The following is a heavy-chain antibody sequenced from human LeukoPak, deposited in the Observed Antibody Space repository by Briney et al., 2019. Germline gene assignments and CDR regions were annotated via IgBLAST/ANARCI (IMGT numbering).Heavy chain of an antibody. Sequence: QTGGSLRLSCAASGFTFSSYSMNWVRQAPGKGLEWVAVIWYDGSNKYYADSVKGRFTISRDNSKNTLYLQMNSLRAEDTAVYYCARDEYCSGGSCSDEAGQYWGQGTLVTVSS. CDR1: GFTFSSYS. D-gene: IGHD2-15*01. V-gene: IGHV3-33*08. CDR3: ARDEYCSGGSCSDEAGQY. CDR2: IWYDGSNK. J-gene: IGHJ4*02.